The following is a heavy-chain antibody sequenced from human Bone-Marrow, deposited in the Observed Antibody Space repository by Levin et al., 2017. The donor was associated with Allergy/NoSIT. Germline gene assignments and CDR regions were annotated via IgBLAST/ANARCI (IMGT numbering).Heavy chain of an antibody. D-gene: IGHD6-13*01. CDR3: ARVRATYPIAAAGPIDY. CDR1: GGTFSSYA. V-gene: IGHV1-69*13. CDR2: IIPIFGTA. J-gene: IGHJ4*02. Sequence: GASVKVSCKASGGTFSSYAISWVRQAPGQGLEWMGGIIPIFGTANYAQKFQGRVTITADESTSTAYMELSSLRSEDTAVYYCARVRATYPIAAAGPIDYWAQGTLVTVSS.